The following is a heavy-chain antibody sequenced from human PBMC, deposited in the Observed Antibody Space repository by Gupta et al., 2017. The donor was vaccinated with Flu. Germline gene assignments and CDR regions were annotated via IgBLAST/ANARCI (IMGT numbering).Heavy chain of an antibody. V-gene: IGHV3-30*18. Sequence: QVQLVESGGGVVQPGRSLRLSCAASGFTFSSYGMHWVRQAPGQGLEWVAVISYDGSNKYYADSVKGRFTISRDNSKNTLYLQMNSLRAEDTAVYYCAKDGNLAYSSGPPGEYFDYWGQGTLVTVSP. D-gene: IGHD6-19*01. CDR2: ISYDGSNK. CDR3: AKDGNLAYSSGPPGEYFDY. CDR1: GFTFSSYG. J-gene: IGHJ4*02.